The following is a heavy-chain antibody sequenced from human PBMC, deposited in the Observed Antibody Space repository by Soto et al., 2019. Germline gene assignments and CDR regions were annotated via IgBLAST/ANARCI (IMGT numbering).Heavy chain of an antibody. CDR3: AKARGLVLSFYFDY. CDR1: GFTFDDYA. J-gene: IGHJ4*02. Sequence: EVQLVESGGGLVQPGRSLRLSCAASGFTFDDYAMHWVRQAPGKGLEWVSGISWNSGSIGYADSVKGRFTISRDNAKNSLYLPMTSLRAEDTALYYCAKARGLVLSFYFDYWCQGPLVTVSS. CDR2: ISWNSGSI. D-gene: IGHD6-19*01. V-gene: IGHV3-9*01.